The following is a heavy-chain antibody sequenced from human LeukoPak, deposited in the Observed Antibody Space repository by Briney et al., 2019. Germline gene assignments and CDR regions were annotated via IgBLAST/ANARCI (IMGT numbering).Heavy chain of an antibody. CDR3: AIEPHRYCSSTSCPRP. CDR2: IIPIFGTA. CDR1: GGTFSSYA. J-gene: IGHJ5*02. Sequence: SVKVSCKASGGTFSSYAISWVRQAPGQGLEWMGGIIPIFGTANYAQKFQGRVTITADESTSTAYMELSSLRSEDTAVYYCAIEPHRYCSSTSCPRPWGQGTLVTVSS. V-gene: IGHV1-69*13. D-gene: IGHD2-2*01.